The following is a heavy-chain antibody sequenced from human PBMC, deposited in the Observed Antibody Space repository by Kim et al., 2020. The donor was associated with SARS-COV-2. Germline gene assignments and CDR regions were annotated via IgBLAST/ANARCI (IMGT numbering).Heavy chain of an antibody. V-gene: IGHV4-34*01. J-gene: IGHJ4*02. CDR3: ARGRVYDNVWGSYSAFDY. Sequence: SETLSLTCVVYGGSFSGYYWTWIRQPPGKGLEWIGEISQSGSTNYNPSLKSRVTISVDTSKNQFSLRLSSVTAADTAMYYCARGRVYDNVWGSYSAFDYWGQGTLVTVSS. CDR2: ISQSGST. CDR1: GGSFSGYY. D-gene: IGHD3-16*01.